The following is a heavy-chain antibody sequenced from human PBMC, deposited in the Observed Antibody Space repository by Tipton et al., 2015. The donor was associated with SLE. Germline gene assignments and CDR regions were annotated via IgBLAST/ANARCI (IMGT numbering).Heavy chain of an antibody. J-gene: IGHJ2*01. Sequence: LRLSCAASGFTVSSNYMSWVRQAPGKGLEWIGSFYYSGSTYYNPSLKSRVTISVDTSKNEFSLRLTSVTAADSALYYCAGVGITGTTWDWYFDLWGRGTLVTVSS. CDR3: AGVGITGTTWDWYFDL. CDR1: GFTVSSNY. V-gene: IGHV4-39*07. CDR2: FYYSGST. D-gene: IGHD1-7*01.